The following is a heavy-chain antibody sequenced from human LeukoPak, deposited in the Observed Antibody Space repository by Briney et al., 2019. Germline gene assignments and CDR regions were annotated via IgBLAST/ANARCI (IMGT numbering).Heavy chain of an antibody. CDR2: IYYSGST. D-gene: IGHD3-22*01. CDR1: GGSISSYY. Sequence: PSETLSLTCTVSGGSISSYYWSWIRQPPGKGLEWIGYIYYSGSTNYNPSLKSRVTISVDTSKNQFSLKLSSVTAADTAVYYCARGPSGDYYDSSGYKIDYWGQGTLVTVSS. V-gene: IGHV4-59*12. CDR3: ARGPSGDYYDSSGYKIDY. J-gene: IGHJ4*02.